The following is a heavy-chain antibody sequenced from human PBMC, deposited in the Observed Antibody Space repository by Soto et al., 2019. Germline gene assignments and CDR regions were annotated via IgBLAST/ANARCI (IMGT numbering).Heavy chain of an antibody. D-gene: IGHD5-12*01. CDR1: GGSISSGGYS. Sequence: SETLSLTCAVSGGSISSGGYSWSWIRQPPGKGLEWIGYIYHSGSTYYNPSLKSRVTISVDRSKNQFSLKLSSVTAADTAVYYCTAGGGLPRYYWGQGTLVTVSS. CDR3: TAGGGLPRYY. CDR2: IYHSGST. V-gene: IGHV4-30-2*01. J-gene: IGHJ4*02.